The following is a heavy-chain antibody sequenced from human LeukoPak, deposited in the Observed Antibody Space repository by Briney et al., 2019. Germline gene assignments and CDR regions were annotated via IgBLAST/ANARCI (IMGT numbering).Heavy chain of an antibody. Sequence: PGGSLRLSCAASGFTVSSNYMSWVRQAPGKGLEWVSAIYSGGSTYYADSVKGRFTISRDNSKSTLYLQMNSLRAEDTAVYYCASCKDGYNYFGYWGQGTLVTVSS. J-gene: IGHJ4*02. CDR1: GFTVSSNY. V-gene: IGHV3-53*01. CDR3: ASCKDGYNYFGY. CDR2: IYSGGST. D-gene: IGHD5-24*01.